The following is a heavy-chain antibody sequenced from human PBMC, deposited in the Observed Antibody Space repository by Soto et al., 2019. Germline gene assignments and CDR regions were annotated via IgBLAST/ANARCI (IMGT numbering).Heavy chain of an antibody. D-gene: IGHD1-1*01. CDR1: GASLGGYY. J-gene: IGHJ5*01. V-gene: IGHV4-4*07. Sequence: SETLPLTCNVSGASLGGYYWSWIRQPPGKGLEWIGRIYATGSTDYNPSLKSRLTMSVDMSKKQFSLTLRSVTAADTAMYYWVRDGTKNLRDLFDSCGQGILVTGSS. CDR3: VRDGTKNLRDLFDS. CDR2: IYATGST.